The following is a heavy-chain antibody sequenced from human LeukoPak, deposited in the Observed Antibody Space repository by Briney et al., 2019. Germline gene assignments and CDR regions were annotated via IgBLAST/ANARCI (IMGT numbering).Heavy chain of an antibody. J-gene: IGHJ5*02. D-gene: IGHD1-14*01. V-gene: IGHV4-61*02. Sequence: PSETLSLTCTVSGGSLSSGSYYGLWLRQPAGGGLEWIGRIYTSGSTNYNPSLKTRLTISVHTSKNQSSLKLSSVTAADTAVYYCASEAPGRWGWFDHWGQGTLVTVSS. CDR1: GGSLSSGSYY. CDR3: ASEAPGRWGWFDH. CDR2: IYTSGST.